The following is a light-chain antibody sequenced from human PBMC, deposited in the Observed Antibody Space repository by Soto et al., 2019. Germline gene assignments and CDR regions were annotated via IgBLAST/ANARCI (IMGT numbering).Light chain of an antibody. Sequence: IEMTQSPSSVSASVGDRVTITCRASQGISSRLAWSQQKPGKAPNLLIYSASTLQSGVPYRFSGSGSGTDFTLTISSLQPEDFATYYCQQANILPPIFGGGTKVEI. V-gene: IGKV1-12*01. CDR2: SAS. CDR3: QQANILPPI. CDR1: QGISSR. J-gene: IGKJ4*01.